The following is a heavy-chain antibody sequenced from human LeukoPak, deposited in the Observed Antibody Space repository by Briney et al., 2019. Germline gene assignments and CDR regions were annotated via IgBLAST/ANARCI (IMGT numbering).Heavy chain of an antibody. D-gene: IGHD3-9*01. CDR1: GFTFGDYA. CDR2: IRSKAYGETT. V-gene: IGHV3-49*04. J-gene: IGHJ4*02. Sequence: GGSLRLSCRASGFTFGDYAMSWVRQAPGKGREWVSFIRSKAYGETTEYAASVKGRFTISRDDSKNIAYLQMNSLKTEDTAVYYCTASLRYFDWLEDYWGQGTLVTVSS. CDR3: TASLRYFDWLEDY.